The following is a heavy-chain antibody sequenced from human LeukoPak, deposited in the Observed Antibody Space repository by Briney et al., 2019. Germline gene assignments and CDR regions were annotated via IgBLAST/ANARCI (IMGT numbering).Heavy chain of an antibody. D-gene: IGHD3-10*01. Sequence: GGSLRLSCSSSGFTFSSYAMHWVRQAPGKGLDWVAVISHDGSNKYYPDSVKGGFTISRDNSKNTLYLQMNSLRAEDTAVYYCARLLWFGEYFDDYWGQGTLVTVSS. CDR3: ARLLWFGEYFDDY. V-gene: IGHV3-30*04. J-gene: IGHJ4*02. CDR1: GFTFSSYA. CDR2: ISHDGSNK.